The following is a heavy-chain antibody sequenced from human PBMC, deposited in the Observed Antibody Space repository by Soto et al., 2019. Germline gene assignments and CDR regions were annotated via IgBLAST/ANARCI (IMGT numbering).Heavy chain of an antibody. D-gene: IGHD5-12*01. J-gene: IGHJ5*02. CDR3: ARGGRAGGYDSGGWFDP. CDR1: GGSISSGGYY. Sequence: SETLSLTCTVSGGSISSGGYYWSWIRPHPGKGLEWIGYIYSSGSTYYNPSLKSRVTISVDTSKDQFSLKLSSVTAADTAVYYCARGGRAGGYDSGGWFDPWGQGTLVTVSS. V-gene: IGHV4-31*03. CDR2: IYSSGST.